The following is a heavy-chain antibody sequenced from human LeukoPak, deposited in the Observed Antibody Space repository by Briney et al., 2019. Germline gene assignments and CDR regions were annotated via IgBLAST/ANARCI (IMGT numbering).Heavy chain of an antibody. CDR3: ARLGEDSYGYQTDFDY. CDR1: GFTFSSYG. CDR2: TSYDGTKN. D-gene: IGHD5-18*01. V-gene: IGHV3-30*03. J-gene: IGHJ4*02. Sequence: GMSLRLSCAASGFTFSSYGMHWVRQAPGKGLDWVAFTSYDGTKNYYADSVKGRFTISRDNSKNTLFLQMNSLRPEDTAVYYCARLGEDSYGYQTDFDYWGQGTLVTVSS.